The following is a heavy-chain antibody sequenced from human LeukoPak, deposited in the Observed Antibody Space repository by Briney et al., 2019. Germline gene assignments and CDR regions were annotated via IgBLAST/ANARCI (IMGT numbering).Heavy chain of an antibody. CDR3: ARFGGGWYGFDY. J-gene: IGHJ4*02. V-gene: IGHV1-46*01. CDR2: INPSGGST. CDR1: GYTFTSYY. D-gene: IGHD6-19*01. Sequence: ASVKVSCKASGYTFTSYYMHWVRQAPGQGLEWMGIINPSGGSTSYAQKFQGRVTMTRDTSISTAYMELSRLRSDDTAVYYCARFGGGWYGFDYWGRGTLVTVSS.